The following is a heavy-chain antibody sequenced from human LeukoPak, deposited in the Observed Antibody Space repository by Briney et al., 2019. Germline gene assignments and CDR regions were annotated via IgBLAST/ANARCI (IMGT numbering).Heavy chain of an antibody. J-gene: IGHJ6*02. CDR1: GFTFSSYA. V-gene: IGHV3-30-3*01. D-gene: IGHD2-2*01. Sequence: GGSLRLSCAASGFTFSSYAMPWVRQAPGKGLEWVAVISYDGSNKYYADSVKGRFTISRDNSKNTLYLQMNSLRAEDTAVYYCARGFDDIVVVPAGYGMDVWGQGTTVTVSS. CDR3: ARGFDDIVVVPAGYGMDV. CDR2: ISYDGSNK.